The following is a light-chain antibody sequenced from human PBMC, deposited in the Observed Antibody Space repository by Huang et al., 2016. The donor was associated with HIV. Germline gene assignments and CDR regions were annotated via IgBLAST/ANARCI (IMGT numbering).Light chain of an antibody. Sequence: DIVMTQSPDSLAVSLGERASIHCKSSQSLLYSSNNKSSLAWYQQRPGQPPKTLIYWASTRDFGVPDRFSGSGSGAEFTLTINNLQAEDAAVYYCQQYYTASITFGQGTRLEIK. V-gene: IGKV4-1*01. CDR3: QQYYTASIT. CDR2: WAS. J-gene: IGKJ5*01. CDR1: QSLLYSSNNKSS.